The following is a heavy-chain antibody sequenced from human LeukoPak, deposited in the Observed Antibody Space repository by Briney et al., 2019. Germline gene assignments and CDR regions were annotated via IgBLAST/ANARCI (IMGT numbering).Heavy chain of an antibody. CDR3: ARGYYYDSSGYPGGEFDY. J-gene: IGHJ4*02. V-gene: IGHV4-39*07. Sequence: PSETLSLTCTVSGGSITNDNYYWAWIRQPPGKGLEWIGSIYYSGSTYYNPSLKSRVTISVDTSKNQFSLKLSSVTAADTAVYYCARGYYYDSSGYPGGEFDYWGQGTLVTVSS. CDR1: GGSITNDNYY. CDR2: IYYSGST. D-gene: IGHD3-22*01.